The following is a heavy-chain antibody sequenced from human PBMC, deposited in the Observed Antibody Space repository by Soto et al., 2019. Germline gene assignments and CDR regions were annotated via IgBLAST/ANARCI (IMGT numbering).Heavy chain of an antibody. V-gene: IGHV3-74*01. J-gene: IGHJ4*02. CDR3: AKQFDY. CDR1: GFTFSSYA. CDR2: INSDGSNT. Sequence: GGSLRLSCAASGFTFSSYAMSWVRQAPGKGLVWVSRINSDGSNTGYADSVKGRFTISRDNAKNTLYLQMNGLRAEDTAVYYCAKQFDYWGQGTLVTVSS.